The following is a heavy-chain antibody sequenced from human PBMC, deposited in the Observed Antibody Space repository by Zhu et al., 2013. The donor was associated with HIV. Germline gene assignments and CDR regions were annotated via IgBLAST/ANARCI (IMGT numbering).Heavy chain of an antibody. D-gene: IGHD3-3*01. J-gene: IGHJ5*02. Sequence: QVQLVQSGAEVKKPGSSVKVSCKASGGTFSSYGISWVRQAPGQGLEWMGGIIPIFGTANYAQKFQGRVTITADESTNTTYMELRSLRSEDTAMYYCARVILKVNFLKVGLLNWFDPLGPGNPGHRSPQ. CDR3: ARVILKVNFLKVGLLNWFDP. CDR2: IIPIFGTA. V-gene: IGHV1-69*01. CDR1: GGTFSSYG.